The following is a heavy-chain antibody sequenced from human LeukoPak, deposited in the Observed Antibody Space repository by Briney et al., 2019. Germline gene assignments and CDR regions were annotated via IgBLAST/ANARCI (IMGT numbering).Heavy chain of an antibody. CDR2: ISGSGGST. Sequence: PGGSLRLSCAASGFTFSSYGMSWVRQAPGKGLEWVSAISGSGGSTYYADSVKGRFTISRDNSKNTLYLQMNSLRAEDTAVYYCAKVPRWSCSSTSCYIHYWGQGTLVTVSS. CDR1: GFTFSSYG. V-gene: IGHV3-23*01. D-gene: IGHD2-2*02. J-gene: IGHJ4*02. CDR3: AKVPRWSCSSTSCYIHY.